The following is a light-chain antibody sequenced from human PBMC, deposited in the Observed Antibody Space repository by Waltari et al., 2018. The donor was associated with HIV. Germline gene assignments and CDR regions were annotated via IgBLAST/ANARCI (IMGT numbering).Light chain of an antibody. CDR1: SSDIGSYY. CDR3: ATWDDNLSGVV. Sequence: QSVLTQPPSASGTPGQRVTISCSGSSSDIGSYYVYWFQQLPGTAPKLLIYRNNQRPSGVPDRFSVSKSGTSASLAISGLRSEDEADYYCATWDDNLSGVVFGGGTKLTVL. J-gene: IGLJ2*01. CDR2: RNN. V-gene: IGLV1-47*01.